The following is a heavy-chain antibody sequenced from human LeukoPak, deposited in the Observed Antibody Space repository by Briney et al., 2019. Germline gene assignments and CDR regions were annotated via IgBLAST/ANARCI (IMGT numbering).Heavy chain of an antibody. J-gene: IGHJ4*02. CDR2: ISGSSGTI. D-gene: IGHD1-26*01. V-gene: IGHV3-48*02. Sequence: GGSLRLSCAASGFTFSSYSMNWVRQAPGRGLEWVSLISGSSGTIYYAESVKGRFTISRDNAKNSLYPQMNSLRDEDTAVYYCARSGVGATSDYWGQGTLVTVSS. CDR3: ARSGVGATSDY. CDR1: GFTFSSYS.